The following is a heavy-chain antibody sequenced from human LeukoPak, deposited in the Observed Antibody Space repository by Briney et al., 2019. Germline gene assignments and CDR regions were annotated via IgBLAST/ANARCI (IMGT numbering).Heavy chain of an antibody. Sequence: RASVTVSCKASGYTFTSYGISWVRQAPGQGLEWMGWISAYNGNTNYAQKLQGRVTMTTDTSTSTAYMELRSLRSDDTAVYYCARTLVWGWLQASDYWGQGTLVTVSS. J-gene: IGHJ4*02. CDR1: GYTFTSYG. CDR3: ARTLVWGWLQASDY. D-gene: IGHD5-24*01. CDR2: ISAYNGNT. V-gene: IGHV1-18*01.